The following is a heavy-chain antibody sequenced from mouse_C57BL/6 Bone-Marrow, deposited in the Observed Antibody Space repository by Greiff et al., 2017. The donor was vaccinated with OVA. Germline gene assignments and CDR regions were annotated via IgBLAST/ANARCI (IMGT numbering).Heavy chain of an antibody. CDR3: ASAVFAY. CDR1: GYTFTSYW. Sequence: QVQLKQPGAELVKPGASVKLSCKASGYTFTSYWMQWVKQRPGQGLEWIGEIDPSDSYTNYNQKFKGMATLTVDTSSSTAYMQLSSLTSEDSAVYYCASAVFAYWGQGTLVTVSA. V-gene: IGHV1-50*01. J-gene: IGHJ3*01. CDR2: IDPSDSYT.